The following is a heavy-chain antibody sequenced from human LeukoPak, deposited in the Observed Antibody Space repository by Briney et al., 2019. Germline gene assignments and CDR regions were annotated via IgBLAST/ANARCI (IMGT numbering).Heavy chain of an antibody. CDR3: ARQNIAVAASYYFDY. J-gene: IGHJ4*02. Sequence: PSETLSLTCSVSGGSISSYYWSWLRQPAGKGLEWIGRIYSTGSTNYNPSLNSPVPMSLSPSNNHFSLNLTSVTAADTAVYYCARQNIAVAASYYFDYWGQGTLVTVSS. CDR2: IYSTGST. V-gene: IGHV4-4*07. D-gene: IGHD6-19*01. CDR1: GGSISSYY.